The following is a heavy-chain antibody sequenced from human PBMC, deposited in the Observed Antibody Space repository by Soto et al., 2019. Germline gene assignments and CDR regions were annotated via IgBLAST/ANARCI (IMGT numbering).Heavy chain of an antibody. J-gene: IGHJ6*03. V-gene: IGHV1-8*01. CDR1: GYTFTSYD. CDR3: ARVRMSIHPPMDYYYYMDV. Sequence: ASVKVSCKASGYTFTSYDINWVRQATGQGLEWMGWMNPNSGNTGYAQKFQGRVTMTRNTSISTAYMELSSLRSEDTAVYYCARVRMSIHPPMDYYYYMDVWGKGTTVTVSS. D-gene: IGHD6-6*01. CDR2: MNPNSGNT.